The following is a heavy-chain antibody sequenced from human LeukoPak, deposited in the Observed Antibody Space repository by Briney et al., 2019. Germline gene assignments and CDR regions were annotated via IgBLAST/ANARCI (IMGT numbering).Heavy chain of an antibody. V-gene: IGHV3-64*01. CDR3: ARKNGLDY. CDR2: ISSNGGST. CDR1: GFTFSSYA. J-gene: IGHJ4*02. Sequence: GGSLRLSCAASGFTFSSYAMHWVRQAPGKGLEYVSAISSNGGSTYYANSVKGRFTISRDNAKNSLYLQMNSLRAEDTAVYYCARKNGLDYWGQGTLVTVSS.